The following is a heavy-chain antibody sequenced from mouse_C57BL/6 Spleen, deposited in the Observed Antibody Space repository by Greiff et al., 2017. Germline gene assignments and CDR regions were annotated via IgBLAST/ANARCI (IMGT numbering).Heavy chain of an antibody. CDR3: ARGSTWFAY. CDR2: ISYSGST. CDR1: GYSITSGYD. Sequence: VQLKQSGPGMVKPSQSLSLTCTVTGYSITSGYDWHWIRHFPGNKLEWMGYISYSGSTNYNPSLKSRISITHDTSKNHFFLKLNSVTTEDTATYYCARGSTWFAYWGQGTLVTVSA. D-gene: IGHD1-1*01. V-gene: IGHV3-1*01. J-gene: IGHJ3*01.